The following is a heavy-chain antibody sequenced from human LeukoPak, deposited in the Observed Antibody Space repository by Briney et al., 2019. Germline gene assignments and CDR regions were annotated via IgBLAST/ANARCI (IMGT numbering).Heavy chain of an antibody. V-gene: IGHV3-7*01. J-gene: IGHJ4*02. CDR1: GFTFSSSW. CDR3: ARDLNWETY. Sequence: GGSLRLSCAASGFTFSSSWMNWVRQAPGKGLEWVASINEDGSEKYYVDSVKGRFTVSRDNAKNSLYLQMNSLRAEDTAVYYCARDLNWETYWGQGTLVSVSS. CDR2: INEDGSEK. D-gene: IGHD7-27*01.